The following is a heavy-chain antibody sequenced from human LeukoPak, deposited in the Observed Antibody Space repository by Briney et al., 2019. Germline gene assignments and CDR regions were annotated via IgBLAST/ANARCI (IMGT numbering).Heavy chain of an antibody. CDR2: IYYSGST. V-gene: IGHV4-61*01. J-gene: IGHJ4*02. Sequence: SETLSLTCTVSGGSVSSGSYYWSWIRQPPGKGLEWIGYIYYSGSTNYNPSLKSRVTISVDTSKNQFSLKLSSVTAEDTAVYYCARQQLRDYDFWSGYSLPYYFDYWGQGTLVTVSS. CDR1: GGSVSSGSYY. CDR3: ARQQLRDYDFWSGYSLPYYFDY. D-gene: IGHD3-3*01.